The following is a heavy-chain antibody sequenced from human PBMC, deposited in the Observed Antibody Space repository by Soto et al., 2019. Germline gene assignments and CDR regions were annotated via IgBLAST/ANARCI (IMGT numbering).Heavy chain of an antibody. V-gene: IGHV3-53*01. CDR1: GLSVSTNF. CDR3: TRDAPGERPYYFYYYGMGV. Sequence: LTISCAASGLSVSTNFMSWFRQAPGKGLEWLAVIYSGGKTFYADSVKGRFTISKDNSKNTLSLQMNSLRAEDTAVYYCTRDAPGERPYYFYYYGMGVWGQGPTVTVPS. J-gene: IGHJ6*02. CDR2: IYSGGKT.